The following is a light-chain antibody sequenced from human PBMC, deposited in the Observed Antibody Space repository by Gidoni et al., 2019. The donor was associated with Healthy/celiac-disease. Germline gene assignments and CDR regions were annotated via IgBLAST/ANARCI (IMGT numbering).Light chain of an antibody. V-gene: IGKV3-20*01. CDR2: GAS. CDR1: QSVSSSY. J-gene: IGKJ2*01. Sequence: EIVLTQSPGTLSLSPGERATLSCRASQSVSSSYLAWYQQKPGQAPRLLIYGASSRATGIPDRFSGSGSGTDFTLTISRLEPEDFAVYYCQQYGSSPPYTFXXXTKLEI. CDR3: QQYGSSPPYT.